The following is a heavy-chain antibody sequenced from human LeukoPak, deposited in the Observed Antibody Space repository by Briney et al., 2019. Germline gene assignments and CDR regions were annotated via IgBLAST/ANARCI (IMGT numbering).Heavy chain of an antibody. Sequence: SETLSLTCAVYGGSFSGYYWSWIRQPPGKGLEWIGEINHSGSTNYNPSLKSRVTISVDTSKNQFSLKLSSVTAADTAVYYCARVVYTMVRGVIFSGYYYYYMDVWGKGTTVTVSS. V-gene: IGHV4-34*01. CDR3: ARVVYTMVRGVIFSGYYYYYMDV. CDR1: GGSFSGYY. D-gene: IGHD3-10*01. CDR2: INHSGST. J-gene: IGHJ6*03.